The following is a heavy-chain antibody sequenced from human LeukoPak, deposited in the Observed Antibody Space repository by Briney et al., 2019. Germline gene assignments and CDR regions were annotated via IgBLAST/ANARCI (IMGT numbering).Heavy chain of an antibody. Sequence: SETLSLTCTVSGGSISSSSYYWGWIRQPPGKGLEWIGSIYYSGSTYYNPSLKSRVTISVDTSKNHFSLKLRSVTDADTAVYYCAKHGELLSWFDPWGQGTQVTVSS. CDR3: AKHGELLSWFDP. J-gene: IGHJ5*02. V-gene: IGHV4-39*01. CDR1: GGSISSSSYY. CDR2: IYYSGST. D-gene: IGHD1-26*01.